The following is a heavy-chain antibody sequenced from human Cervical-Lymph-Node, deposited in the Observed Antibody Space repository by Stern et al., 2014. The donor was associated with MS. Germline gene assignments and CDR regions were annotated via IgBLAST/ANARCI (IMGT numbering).Heavy chain of an antibody. Sequence: EVQLLESGGGLVQPGGSLRLSCAASGFTFTSYAMSWVRQAPGKGLEWVSGVSGSGSNTYYADSVMGRFTVSRDNSNNTLYLQMDSLRAEDTAIYFCAKVRGYTSGFTSLPDCWGQGTLVTVSS. CDR2: VSGSGSNT. CDR3: AKVRGYTSGFTSLPDC. CDR1: GFTFTSYA. D-gene: IGHD6-19*01. J-gene: IGHJ4*02. V-gene: IGHV3-23*01.